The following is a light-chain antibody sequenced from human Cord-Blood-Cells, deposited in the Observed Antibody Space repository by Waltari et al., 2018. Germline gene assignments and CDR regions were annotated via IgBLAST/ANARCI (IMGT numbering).Light chain of an antibody. V-gene: IGKV3-11*01. J-gene: IGKJ5*01. CDR2: DAS. Sequence: EIVLTQSPATLSLSPGERATLPCRASQRVSSYLAWYHQKPGQAPRLLIYDASNRATGIPARFSGSGSGTDFTLTISSLEPEDFAVYYCQQRSNWPPITFGQGTRLEIK. CDR1: QRVSSY. CDR3: QQRSNWPPIT.